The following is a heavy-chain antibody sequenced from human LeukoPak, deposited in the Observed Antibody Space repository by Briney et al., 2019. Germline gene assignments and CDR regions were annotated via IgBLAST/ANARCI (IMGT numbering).Heavy chain of an antibody. CDR3: ARTRRHYYGSGKNLTPWPAGLDG. CDR2: SGST. Sequence: SETLSLTCTVSSGSFSDYYWTWIRQPPGKGPEWIGYSGSTNYNPSLKSRVTISTDTSKRHFSLTLSSVTAADTAVYYCARTRRHYYGSGKNLTPWPAGLDGWGQGTTVIVS. D-gene: IGHD3-10*01. CDR1: SGSFSDYY. J-gene: IGHJ6*02. V-gene: IGHV4-59*12.